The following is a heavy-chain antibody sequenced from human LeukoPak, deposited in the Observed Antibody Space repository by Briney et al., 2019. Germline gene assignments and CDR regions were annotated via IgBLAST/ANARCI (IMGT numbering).Heavy chain of an antibody. Sequence: SVKVSCKASGGTFSSYAISWVRQAPGQGLEWMEGIIPIFGTANYAQKFQGRVTITADESTSTAYMELSSLRSEDTAVYYCATIPAGVYYYGMDVWGQGTTVTVSS. CDR3: ATIPAGVYYYGMDV. CDR1: GGTFSSYA. CDR2: IIPIFGTA. J-gene: IGHJ6*02. D-gene: IGHD2-2*01. V-gene: IGHV1-69*13.